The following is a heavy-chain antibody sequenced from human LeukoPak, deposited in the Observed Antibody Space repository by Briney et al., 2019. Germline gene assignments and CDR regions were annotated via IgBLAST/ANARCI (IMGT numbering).Heavy chain of an antibody. D-gene: IGHD6-13*01. J-gene: IGHJ5*02. CDR2: IYTTGST. CDR3: ARTHSSRYNWFDP. Sequence: PSETLSLTCTVSGGSISSYYWSWIRQPAGKGLEWIGRIYTTGSTNYNPSLKSRVTMSVDTSKNQFSLTLSSVTAADTAVYYCARTHSSRYNWFDPWGQRTLVTVSS. CDR1: GGSISSYY. V-gene: IGHV4-4*07.